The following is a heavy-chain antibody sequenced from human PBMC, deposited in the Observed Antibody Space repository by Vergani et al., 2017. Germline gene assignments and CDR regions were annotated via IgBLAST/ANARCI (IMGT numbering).Heavy chain of an antibody. CDR2: IYPGDSDT. CDR1: GYSFTSYW. CDR3: ARRSHYGSGSLPDFDY. D-gene: IGHD3-10*01. J-gene: IGHJ4*02. Sequence: EVQLVQSGAEVKKPGESLKISCKGSGYSFTSYWIGWVRQMPGKGLEWMGIIYPGDSDTRYSPSVQGQVTISADKSISTAYLQWSSLKATDTAMYYCARRSHYGSGSLPDFDYWGQGTLVTVSS. V-gene: IGHV5-51*01.